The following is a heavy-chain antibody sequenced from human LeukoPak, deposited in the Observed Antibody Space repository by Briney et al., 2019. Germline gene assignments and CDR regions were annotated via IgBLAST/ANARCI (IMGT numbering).Heavy chain of an antibody. D-gene: IGHD6-13*01. CDR1: GFTFSTYW. CDR2: IKEEGSEE. J-gene: IGHJ6*02. V-gene: IGHV3-7*03. CDR3: ARDPYSRSWSYGMDV. Sequence: GGSLRLSCTASGFTFSTYWVSWVRQTPENGLELVANIKEEGSEEVYGDSLKGPFTISRNNAKSSLYLQINSLITEDTAVYYCARDPYSRSWSYGMDVWGQGTTVTVSS.